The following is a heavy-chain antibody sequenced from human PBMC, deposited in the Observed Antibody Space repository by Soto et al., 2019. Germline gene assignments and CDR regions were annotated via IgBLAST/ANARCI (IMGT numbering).Heavy chain of an antibody. CDR3: ARARPTLYFFDF. Sequence: QVQLQESGPGLVKPSETLSLTCTVSGGSISSYYWNWIRQPPGKGLEWIGYIYDGGSSNYNPSLKSRVTISVDRSENQFSLKLNFVTAADTAVYYCARARPTLYFFDFWGQGTLVTVSS. D-gene: IGHD3-10*01. V-gene: IGHV4-59*01. CDR2: IYDGGSS. CDR1: GGSISSYY. J-gene: IGHJ4*02.